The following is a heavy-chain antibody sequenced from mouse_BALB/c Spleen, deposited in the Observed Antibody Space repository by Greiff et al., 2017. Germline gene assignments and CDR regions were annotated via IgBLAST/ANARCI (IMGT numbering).Heavy chain of an antibody. Sequence: EVQLVESGGGLVKPGGSLKLSCAASGFTFSSYAMSWVRQTPEKRLEWVASISSGGSTYYPDSVKGRFTISRDNARNILYLQMSSLRSEDTAMYYCARLRHYAMDYWGQGTSVTVSS. CDR1: GFTFSSYA. D-gene: IGHD1-2*01. J-gene: IGHJ4*01. CDR3: ARLRHYAMDY. V-gene: IGHV5-6-5*01. CDR2: ISSGGST.